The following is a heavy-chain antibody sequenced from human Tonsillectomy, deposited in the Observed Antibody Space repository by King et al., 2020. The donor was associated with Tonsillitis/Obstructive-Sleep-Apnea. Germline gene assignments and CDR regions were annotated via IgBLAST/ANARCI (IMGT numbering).Heavy chain of an antibody. Sequence: QLVQSGAEVKNPGESLNISCKGSGYSFTTHWIAWVRQMPGKGLEWMGIIYPGDSCTRYSPSFQGQITISADKSIRTAYLQWSSLKASDTAIYYCARHTGAARTANFDYWGHGTLVTVSS. CDR2: IYPGDSCT. J-gene: IGHJ4*01. D-gene: IGHD6-6*01. CDR3: ARHTGAARTANFDY. CDR1: GYSFTTHW. V-gene: IGHV5-51*01.